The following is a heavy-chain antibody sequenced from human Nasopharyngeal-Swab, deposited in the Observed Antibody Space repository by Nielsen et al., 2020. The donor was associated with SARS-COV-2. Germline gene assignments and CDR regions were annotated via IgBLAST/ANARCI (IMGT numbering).Heavy chain of an antibody. CDR3: AARALTDDYFDY. Sequence: SVKVSCKAPGFTFTSSAVQWVRQARGQRLEWMGWIVVGEGNTNYAQRFQERVTITRDMSTSTAYMELSSLTSEDTAVYYCAARALTDDYFDYWGQGTLVTVSS. J-gene: IGHJ4*02. V-gene: IGHV1-58*01. CDR1: GFTFTSSA. CDR2: IVVGEGNT. D-gene: IGHD2-21*02.